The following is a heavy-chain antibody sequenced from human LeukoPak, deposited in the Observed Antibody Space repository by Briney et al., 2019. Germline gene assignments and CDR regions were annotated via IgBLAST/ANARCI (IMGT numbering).Heavy chain of an antibody. CDR2: INHSGST. D-gene: IGHD6-6*01. CDR3: ARGYSSSPPVGY. V-gene: IGHV4-34*01. Sequence: PSETLSLTCTVSGGSISSYYWSWIRQPPGKGLEWIGEINHSGSTNYNPSLKSRVTISVDTSKNQFSLKLSSVTAADTAVYYCARGYSSSPPVGYWGQGTLVTVSS. J-gene: IGHJ4*02. CDR1: GGSISSYY.